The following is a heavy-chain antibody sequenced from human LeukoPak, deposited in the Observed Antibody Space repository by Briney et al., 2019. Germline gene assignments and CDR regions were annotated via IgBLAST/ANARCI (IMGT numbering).Heavy chain of an antibody. CDR2: TYPGDSNT. J-gene: IGHJ5*02. CDR3: VRSPACSSGTCYPNWFDP. CDR1: GYSFTNNW. D-gene: IGHD2-15*01. Sequence: ESLKISCKGSGYSFTNNWIGWVRQMPGKGLEWMGITYPGDSNTRYSPSFQGQVTISADKSISSAYLQWSSLKASDTAMYYCVRSPACSSGTCYPNWFDPWGQGTLVTVSS. V-gene: IGHV5-51*01.